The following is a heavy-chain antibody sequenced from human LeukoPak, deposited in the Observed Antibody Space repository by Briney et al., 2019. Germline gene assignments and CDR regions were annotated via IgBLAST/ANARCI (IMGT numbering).Heavy chain of an antibody. CDR2: ISWNSGSI. V-gene: IGHV3-9*01. CDR3: AKEGYSGSYYVY. J-gene: IGHJ4*02. CDR1: GFTFDDYA. Sequence: PGRSLRLSCAASGFTFDDYAMHWVRHAPGKGLEWVSGISWNSGSIGYADSVKGRFTISRDNAKNSLYLQMNSLRAEDTALYYCAKEGYSGSYYVYWSQGTLVTVSS. D-gene: IGHD1-26*01.